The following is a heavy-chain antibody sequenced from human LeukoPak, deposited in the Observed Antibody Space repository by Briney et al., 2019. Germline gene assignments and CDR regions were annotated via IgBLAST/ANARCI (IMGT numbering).Heavy chain of an antibody. CDR2: IWYDGSNK. D-gene: IGHD6-19*01. J-gene: IGHJ3*02. V-gene: IGHV3-33*01. CDR3: ARDPYSSGWYEDAFDI. Sequence: GGSLRLSCAASGFTFSSYGMHWVRQAPGKGLEWVAVIWYDGSNKYYADSVKGRFTISRDNSKNTLCLQMNSLRAEDTAVYYCARDPYSSGWYEDAFDIWGQGTMVTVSS. CDR1: GFTFSSYG.